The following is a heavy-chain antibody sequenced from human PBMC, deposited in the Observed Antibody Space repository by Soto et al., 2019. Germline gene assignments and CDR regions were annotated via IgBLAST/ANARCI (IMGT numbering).Heavy chain of an antibody. Sequence: EVQLLESGGGLVQPGGSLRLSCAASGFTFHIYPMTWVRQTPGKGLEWVSTISRGSDDIQYADSVKGRFTLTRDDSKKTLYLQMNGMRAEDSGVYYCARRGERWLPEEYRGQGTLVTVSS. CDR1: GFTFHIYP. D-gene: IGHD6-19*01. CDR2: ISRGSDDI. J-gene: IGHJ4*02. V-gene: IGHV3-23*01. CDR3: ARRGERWLPEEY.